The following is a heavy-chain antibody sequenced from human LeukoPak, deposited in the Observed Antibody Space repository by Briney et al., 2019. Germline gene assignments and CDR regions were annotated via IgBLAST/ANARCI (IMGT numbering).Heavy chain of an antibody. CDR2: INSDGSST. CDR1: GFTFSSYW. D-gene: IGHD2-2*01. CDR3: ARAAAMAYYYYYYMDV. Sequence: PGGSLRLSCAASGFTFSSYWMHWVRQAPGKGLVWVSRINSDGSSTSYADSVKGRFTISRDNAKNTLYLQMNSLRAEDTAVYYCARAAAMAYYYYYYMDVWGKGTTVTISS. V-gene: IGHV3-74*01. J-gene: IGHJ6*03.